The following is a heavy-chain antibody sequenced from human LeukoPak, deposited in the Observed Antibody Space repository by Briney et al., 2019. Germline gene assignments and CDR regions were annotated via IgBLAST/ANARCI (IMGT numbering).Heavy chain of an antibody. D-gene: IGHD2-21*02. CDR3: AKDTLQNRGVVTASLDA. Sequence: GGSLRLSCAASGFTFDDYAMHWVRQPPGRGLERVSGITWNSRALDYADSVKGRFTISRDNAKNSLFLQMNSLTPDDTALYFCAKDTLQNRGVVTASLDAWGQGTMVIVS. CDR1: GFTFDDYA. CDR2: ITWNSRAL. J-gene: IGHJ3*01. V-gene: IGHV3-9*01.